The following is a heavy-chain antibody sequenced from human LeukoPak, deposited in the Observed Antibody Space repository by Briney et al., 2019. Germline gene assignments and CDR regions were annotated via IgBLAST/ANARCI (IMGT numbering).Heavy chain of an antibody. Sequence: SETLSLTCTVSGGSISSSSYYWGWIRQPPGKGLEWIGSIYYSGSTYYNPSLKSRVTISVDTSKNQFSLKLSSVTAADTAVYYCARDLDYYDSSGYYYVRYFDYWGQGTLVTVSS. J-gene: IGHJ4*02. V-gene: IGHV4-39*07. CDR1: GGSISSSSYY. CDR2: IYYSGST. CDR3: ARDLDYYDSSGYYYVRYFDY. D-gene: IGHD3-22*01.